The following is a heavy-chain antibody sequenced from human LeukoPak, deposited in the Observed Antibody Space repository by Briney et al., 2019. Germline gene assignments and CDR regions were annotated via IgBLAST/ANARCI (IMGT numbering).Heavy chain of an antibody. J-gene: IGHJ6*02. CDR3: AKGSAAMVRDYYYYGMDV. Sequence: AGGSLRLSCAASGFTFDDYALSWVRQAPGKGLEWVSGISWNSGSIGYADSVKGRFTISRDNAKNSLYLQMNSLRAEDTALYYCAKGSAAMVRDYYYYGMDVWGQGTTVTVSS. D-gene: IGHD5-18*01. CDR2: ISWNSGSI. V-gene: IGHV3-9*01. CDR1: GFTFDDYA.